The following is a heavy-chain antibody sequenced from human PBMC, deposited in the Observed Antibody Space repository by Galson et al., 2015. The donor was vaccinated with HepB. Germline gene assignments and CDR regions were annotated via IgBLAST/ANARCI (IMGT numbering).Heavy chain of an antibody. Sequence: SLRLSCAASGFTFSSYSMNWVRQAPGKGLEWVSYISSSSSTIYYADSVKGRFTISRDNAKNSLYLQMNSLRDEDTAVYYCAREGRGDYGDYVFPFDYWGQGTLVTVSS. CDR2: ISSSSSTI. J-gene: IGHJ4*02. CDR3: AREGRGDYGDYVFPFDY. D-gene: IGHD4-17*01. CDR1: GFTFSSYS. V-gene: IGHV3-48*02.